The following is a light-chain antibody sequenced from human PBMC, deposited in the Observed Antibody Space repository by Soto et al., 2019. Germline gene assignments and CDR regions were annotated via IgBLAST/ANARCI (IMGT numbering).Light chain of an antibody. CDR3: CSYAGTYTLV. CDR2: DVT. CDR1: SSDVGKHNY. J-gene: IGLJ2*01. V-gene: IGLV2-11*01. Sequence: QSALTQPRSVSGSPGQSVTISCTGTSSDVGKHNYVSWYQQRPGKAPKLMIFDVTERPSGVPDCFSGSKSGNTASLTISGLQAGDEADYYCCSYAGTYTLVFGGGTKLTVL.